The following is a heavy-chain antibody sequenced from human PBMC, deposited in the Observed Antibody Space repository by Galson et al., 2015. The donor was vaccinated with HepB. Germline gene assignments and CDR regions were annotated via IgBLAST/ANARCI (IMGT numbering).Heavy chain of an antibody. Sequence: SVKVSCKASGGTFSSYAISWVRQAPGQGLEWMGGIIPIFGTANYAQKFQGRVTITADESTSTAYMELSSLRSEDTAVYYCARDPPGYSSGWYGLQHWGQGTLVTVSS. J-gene: IGHJ1*01. V-gene: IGHV1-69*13. CDR1: GGTFSSYA. CDR2: IIPIFGTA. D-gene: IGHD6-19*01. CDR3: ARDPPGYSSGWYGLQH.